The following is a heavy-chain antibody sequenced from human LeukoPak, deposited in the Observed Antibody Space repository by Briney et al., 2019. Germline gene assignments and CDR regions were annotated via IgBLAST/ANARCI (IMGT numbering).Heavy chain of an antibody. D-gene: IGHD3-10*01. V-gene: IGHV1-69*04. CDR3: ARVGMVRGGWFDP. CDR2: ILPILGIA. J-gene: IGHJ5*02. CDR1: GGTFSSYA. Sequence: ASVKVSCKASGGTFSSYAISWVRQAPGQGLEWMGRILPILGIANYAQKFQGRVTITADKSTSTAYMELSSLRSEDTAVYYCARVGMVRGGWFDPWGQGTLVTVSS.